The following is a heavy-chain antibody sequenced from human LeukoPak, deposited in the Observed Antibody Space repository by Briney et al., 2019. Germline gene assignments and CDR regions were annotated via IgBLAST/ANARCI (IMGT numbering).Heavy chain of an antibody. D-gene: IGHD4-17*01. V-gene: IGHV3-33*01. Sequence: GGSLRLSCAASGFTFSSYGMHWVRQAPGKGLEWVAVIWYDGSNKYYADSVKGRFTISRDNSKNTLYLQMNSLRAEDTAVYYCARDQDYGAPGAFDTWGQGTMVTVSS. CDR3: ARDQDYGAPGAFDT. CDR2: IWYDGSNK. J-gene: IGHJ3*02. CDR1: GFTFSSYG.